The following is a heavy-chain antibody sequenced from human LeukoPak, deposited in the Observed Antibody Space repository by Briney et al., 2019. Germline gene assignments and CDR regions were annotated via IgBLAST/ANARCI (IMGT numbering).Heavy chain of an antibody. V-gene: IGHV3-30*02. D-gene: IGHD2-2*01. CDR2: IRYDGSNK. Sequence: GGSLRLSCAASGFTFSSYGMHWVRQAPGKGLEWVAFIRYDGSNKYYADSVKGRFTISRDNSKNTLYLQMNSLRAEDTAVYYCAKDGVVPERAYYYYMDVWGKGTTVTVSS. CDR3: AKDGVVPERAYYYYMDV. CDR1: GFTFSSYG. J-gene: IGHJ6*03.